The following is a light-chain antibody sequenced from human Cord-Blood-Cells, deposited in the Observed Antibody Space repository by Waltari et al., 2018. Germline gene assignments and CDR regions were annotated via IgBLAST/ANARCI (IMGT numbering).Light chain of an antibody. CDR1: QSISSY. CDR3: QQSYSTPPT. V-gene: IGKV1-39*01. J-gene: IGKJ1*01. CDR2: AGS. Sequence: DIQMTQSPSSLSASVGDRVTITCRASQSISSYLNWYQQKPGKAPKLLIYAGSSLQSGVPSRCSGSGSGTDFTLTISSLQPEDFATYYCQQSYSTPPTFGQGTKVEIK.